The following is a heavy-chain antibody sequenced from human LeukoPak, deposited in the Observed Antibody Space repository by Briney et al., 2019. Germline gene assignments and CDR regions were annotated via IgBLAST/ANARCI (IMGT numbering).Heavy chain of an antibody. CDR3: APRVVGSAPFDY. CDR1: EFSVGSNY. J-gene: IGHJ4*02. V-gene: IGHV3-53*01. CDR2: IYSGGST. D-gene: IGHD2-15*01. Sequence: GSLRLSCAASEFSVGSNYMTWFRQAPGKGLEWVSLIYSGGSTYYADSVKGRFTISRDNSKNTLYLQMNNLRAEDTAVYYCAPRVVGSAPFDYWGQGTLVTVSS.